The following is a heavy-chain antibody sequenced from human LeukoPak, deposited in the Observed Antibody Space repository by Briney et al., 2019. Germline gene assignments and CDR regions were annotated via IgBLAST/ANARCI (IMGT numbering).Heavy chain of an antibody. V-gene: IGHV3-30*18. CDR3: AKDLRIAAAGLFDY. CDR1: GFTFSSYA. Sequence: GGSLRLSCAASGFTFSSYAMSWVRQAPGKGLEWVAVISYDGSNKYYADSVKGRFTISRDNSKNTLYLQMNSLRAEDTAVYYCAKDLRIAAAGLFDYWGQGTLVTVSS. CDR2: ISYDGSNK. J-gene: IGHJ4*02. D-gene: IGHD6-13*01.